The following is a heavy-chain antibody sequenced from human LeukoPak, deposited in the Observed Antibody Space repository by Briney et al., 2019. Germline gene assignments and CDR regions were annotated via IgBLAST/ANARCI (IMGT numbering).Heavy chain of an antibody. CDR1: GGSISSDY. J-gene: IGHJ5*02. D-gene: IGHD3-22*01. CDR3: ARDRYYYDSSGYGLWFDP. V-gene: IGHV4-59*12. CDR2: IYYSGST. Sequence: SETLSLTCTVSGGSISSDYWSWIRQPPGKGLEWIGYIYYSGSTNYNPSLKSRVTMSVDTSKNQFSLKLSSVTAADTAVYYCARDRYYYDSSGYGLWFDPWGQGTLVTVSS.